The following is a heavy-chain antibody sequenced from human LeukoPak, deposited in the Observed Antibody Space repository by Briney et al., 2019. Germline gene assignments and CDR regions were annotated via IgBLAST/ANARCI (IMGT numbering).Heavy chain of an antibody. V-gene: IGHV3-23*01. CDR3: AQHTLYSGSPGRPFDY. CDR1: GFTFSNYA. CDR2: SSGGSSGT. D-gene: IGHD1-26*01. Sequence: QPGGSLRLSCAASGFTFSNYAMSWVRQAPGKGLEWVSVSSGGSSGTYYADSVKGRFTTSRDNSKNTLYLQMNSLRAEDTAVYYCAQHTLYSGSPGRPFDYWGQGTLVTVSS. J-gene: IGHJ4*02.